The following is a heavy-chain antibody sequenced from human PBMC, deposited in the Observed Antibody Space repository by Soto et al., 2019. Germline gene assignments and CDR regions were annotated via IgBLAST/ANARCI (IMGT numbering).Heavy chain of an antibody. Sequence: VASVKVSCKASGYTFTSYGISWVRQAPGQGLEWMGWISAYNGNTNYAQKLQGRVTMTTDTSTSTAYMELRSLRSDDTAVYYCARVLAVAGRHYFDYWGQGTLVTVSS. J-gene: IGHJ4*02. CDR2: ISAYNGNT. D-gene: IGHD6-19*01. V-gene: IGHV1-18*01. CDR1: GYTFTSYG. CDR3: ARVLAVAGRHYFDY.